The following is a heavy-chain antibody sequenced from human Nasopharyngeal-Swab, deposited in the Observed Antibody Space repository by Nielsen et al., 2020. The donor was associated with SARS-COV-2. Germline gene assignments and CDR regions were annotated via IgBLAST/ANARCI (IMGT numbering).Heavy chain of an antibody. CDR2: IYHSGST. D-gene: IGHD5-12*01. J-gene: IGHJ4*02. V-gene: IGHV4-4*02. CDR1: GGSISSSNW. Sequence: SETLSLTCAVSGGSISSSNWWSWVRQPPGKGLEWIGEIYHSGSTNYNPSLKSRVTISVDTPKNQFSLKLSSVTAADTAVYYCARDDGYDLLDYWGQGTLVTVSS. CDR3: ARDDGYDLLDY.